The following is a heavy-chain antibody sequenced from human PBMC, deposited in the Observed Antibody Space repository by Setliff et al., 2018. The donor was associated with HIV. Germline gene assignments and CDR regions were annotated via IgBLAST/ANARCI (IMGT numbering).Heavy chain of an antibody. CDR1: GFTFSRYG. Sequence: HPGGSLRLSCAASGFTFSRYGMHWVRQAPGKGLEWVAFISYDGSKKYDADFVKGRFTISRDNSKNTLYLQMNSLRTDDTAVYYCARSRAAGFDYWGQGTLVTVSS. CDR3: ARSRAAGFDY. D-gene: IGHD6-13*01. CDR2: ISYDGSKK. V-gene: IGHV3-30*04. J-gene: IGHJ4*02.